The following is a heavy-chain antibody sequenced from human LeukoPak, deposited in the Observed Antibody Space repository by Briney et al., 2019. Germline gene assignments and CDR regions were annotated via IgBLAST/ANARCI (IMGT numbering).Heavy chain of an antibody. Sequence: QAGGSLRLSCTASGFTFSSYGMSWVRQAPGKGLDWVSAISGSGGSTYYADSVKGRFTISRDNSKNTLYLQMNSLRAEDTAVYYCAKSGVAVGTYYFDYWGQGTLVTVSS. CDR2: ISGSGGST. V-gene: IGHV3-23*01. CDR1: GFTFSSYG. J-gene: IGHJ4*02. D-gene: IGHD6-13*01. CDR3: AKSGVAVGTYYFDY.